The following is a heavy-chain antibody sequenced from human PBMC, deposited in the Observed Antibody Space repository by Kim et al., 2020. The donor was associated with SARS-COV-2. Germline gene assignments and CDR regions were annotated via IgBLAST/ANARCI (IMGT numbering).Heavy chain of an antibody. D-gene: IGHD4-4*01. CDR1: DYTLTSYG. J-gene: IGHJ6*02. CDR2: ISVYNGDT. Sequence: ASVKVSCKASDYTLTSYGMSWVRQAPGQGLEWMGWISVYNGDTKYAQKFQGRVTMTTDTSTNTAYMELRSLRSDDTAVYYCARGGWLQSIGYYYYYYGMDVWGQGTTVTVSS. CDR3: ARGGWLQSIGYYYYYYGMDV. V-gene: IGHV1-18*01.